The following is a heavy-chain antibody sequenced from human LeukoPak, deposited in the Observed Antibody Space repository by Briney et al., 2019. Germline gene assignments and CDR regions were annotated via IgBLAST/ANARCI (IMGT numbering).Heavy chain of an antibody. CDR2: ISNSGDQT. D-gene: IGHD4-17*01. J-gene: IGHJ3*02. CDR1: GFTLSRFA. Sequence: PGGSLTLSCAVSGFTLSRFAMSWVRPAPGKGMEWVSSISNSGDQTFYADSVKGRFTISRDNSKNTLYLQMNSQRAEDTAVYYCASRYIYGDFGRLDAFDIWGQGTMVTVS. V-gene: IGHV3-23*01. CDR3: ASRYIYGDFGRLDAFDI.